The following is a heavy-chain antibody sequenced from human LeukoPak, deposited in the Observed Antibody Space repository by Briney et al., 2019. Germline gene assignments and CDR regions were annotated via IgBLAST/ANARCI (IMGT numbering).Heavy chain of an antibody. Sequence: SETLSLTCTVSGGSISSSSYYWGWIRQPPGKGLEWIGSIYYSGSTYYNPSLKSRVTISVDTSNNQFSLKLSSVTAADTAVYYCARRGASSSEEYWGQGTLVIVSS. CDR3: ARRGASSSEEY. D-gene: IGHD6-6*01. J-gene: IGHJ4*02. CDR2: IYYSGST. CDR1: GGSISSSSYY. V-gene: IGHV4-39*07.